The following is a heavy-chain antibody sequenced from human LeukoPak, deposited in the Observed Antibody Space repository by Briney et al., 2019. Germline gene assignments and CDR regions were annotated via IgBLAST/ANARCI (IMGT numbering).Heavy chain of an antibody. CDR1: GFTLSSFS. J-gene: IGHJ4*02. D-gene: IGHD6-25*01. CDR3: AKGSVGNADFAS. CDR2: IIVSGTT. V-gene: IGHV3-23*01. Sequence: PGGSLRLSCAASGFTLSSFSMTWVRQPPGQGLDWVSSIIVSGTTYYADSVKGRFTISRDSFRGTLFLQMDSLRVEDTAVYFCAKGSVGNADFASWGQGALVTVSS.